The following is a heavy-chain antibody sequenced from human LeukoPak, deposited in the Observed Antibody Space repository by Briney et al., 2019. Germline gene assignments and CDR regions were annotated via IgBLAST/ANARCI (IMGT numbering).Heavy chain of an antibody. V-gene: IGHV1-69*05. Sequence: SVKVSCKASGGTFSSYAISWVRQAPGQGLEWMGGIIPIFGTANYAQKFQGRVTITTDESTSAAYMELSSLRSEDTAVYYCARGERKYYYGSGGYYPTWGQGTLVTVSS. CDR3: ARGERKYYYGSGGYYPT. D-gene: IGHD3-10*01. CDR1: GGTFSSYA. J-gene: IGHJ5*02. CDR2: IIPIFGTA.